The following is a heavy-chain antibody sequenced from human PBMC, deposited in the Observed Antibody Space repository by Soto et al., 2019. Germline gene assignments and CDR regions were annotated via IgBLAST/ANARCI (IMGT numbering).Heavy chain of an antibody. Sequence: HPXGSLRLSCTASGXTGGDYSISWVRRAPGKGLEVVGFIASKAYGGTTEYAASLKGRFPISRDDSKSIAYLQMNRLKTEDTAVYYCTRDRLTYYYDSSGYYSLSDAFDIWGQGTMGTVS. CDR3: TRDRLTYYYDSSGYYSLSDAFDI. CDR2: IASKAYGGTT. V-gene: IGHV3-49*04. J-gene: IGHJ3*02. D-gene: IGHD3-22*01. CDR1: GXTGGDYS.